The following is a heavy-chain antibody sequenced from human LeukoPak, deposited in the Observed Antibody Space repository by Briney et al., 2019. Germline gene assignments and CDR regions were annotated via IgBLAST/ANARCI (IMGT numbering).Heavy chain of an antibody. CDR3: ARDFGRWFLDY. Sequence: GGSLRLSCAASGFSLSTYWMSWVRQAPGKGLEWVANIKQDGNEKYYVDSVKGRFTISRDNAKNSLDLQMNSLRAEDTAVYYCARDFGRWFLDYWGQGTLVTVSS. V-gene: IGHV3-7*01. D-gene: IGHD4-23*01. CDR2: IKQDGNEK. J-gene: IGHJ4*02. CDR1: GFSLSTYW.